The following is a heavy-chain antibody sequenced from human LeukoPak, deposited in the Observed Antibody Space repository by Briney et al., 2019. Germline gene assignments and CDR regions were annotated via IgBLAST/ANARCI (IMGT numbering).Heavy chain of an antibody. D-gene: IGHD1-1*01. Sequence: SETLSLTCTVSGGSISSSSYYWGWIRQPPGKGLEWIGSIYYSGSTYYNPSLKSRVTISVDTSKNQFSLKLSSVTAADTAVYYCARTTSWDGAFDYWGQGTLVTVSS. CDR1: GGSISSSSYY. CDR3: ARTTSWDGAFDY. CDR2: IYYSGST. J-gene: IGHJ4*02. V-gene: IGHV4-39*07.